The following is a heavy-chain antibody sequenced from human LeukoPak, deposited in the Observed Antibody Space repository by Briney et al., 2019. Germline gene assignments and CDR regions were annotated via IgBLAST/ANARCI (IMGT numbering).Heavy chain of an antibody. J-gene: IGHJ4*02. CDR1: GFTFSSYA. CDR3: AKGPAVTTDFDY. CDR2: ISGSGGST. Sequence: GGSLRLSCAASGFTFSSYAMSWVRQAPGKGLEWVSAISGSGGSTYYADSVRGRFTISRDNSKNTLYLQMNSLRAEDTAVYYCAKGPAVTTDFDYWGQGTLVTVSS. V-gene: IGHV3-23*01. D-gene: IGHD4-17*01.